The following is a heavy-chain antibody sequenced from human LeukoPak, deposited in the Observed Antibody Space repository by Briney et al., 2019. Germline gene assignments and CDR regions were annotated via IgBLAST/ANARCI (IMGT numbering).Heavy chain of an antibody. CDR1: GYTFTSYG. CDR2: ISAYNGNT. CDR3: ARDTVVVVAANYYYYYMDV. J-gene: IGHJ6*03. Sequence: ASVKVSCKASGYTFTSYGISWVRQAPGQGLECMGWISAYNGNTNYAQKLQGRVTMTTDTSTSTAYMELRSLRSDDTAVYYCARDTVVVVAANYYYYYMDVWGKGTTVTVSS. V-gene: IGHV1-18*01. D-gene: IGHD2-15*01.